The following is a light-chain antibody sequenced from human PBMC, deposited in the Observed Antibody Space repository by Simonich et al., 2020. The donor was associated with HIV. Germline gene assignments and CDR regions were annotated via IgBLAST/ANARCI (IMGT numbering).Light chain of an antibody. V-gene: IGLV3-10*01. CDR2: DDS. Sequence: SYELTQPPSVSVSPGQTDRITCSGDALPKKYAYGYQQKSGEAPVLVMYDDSKRPSGIPERFSGSSSGTVATLTISGAQVEDEADYYCYSTDSSGNHRVFGGGTKLTVL. J-gene: IGLJ3*02. CDR3: YSTDSSGNHRV. CDR1: ALPKKY.